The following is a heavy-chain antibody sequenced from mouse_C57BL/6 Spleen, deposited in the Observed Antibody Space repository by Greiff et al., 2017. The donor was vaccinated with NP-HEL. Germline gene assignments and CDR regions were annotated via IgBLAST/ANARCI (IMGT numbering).Heavy chain of an antibody. V-gene: IGHV5-17*01. CDR2: ISSGSSTI. CDR3: ARRYYYGSVYWYFDV. J-gene: IGHJ1*03. Sequence: EVQLVESGGGLVKPGGSLKLSCAASGFTFSDYGMHWVRQAPEKGLEWVAYISSGSSTIYYADTVKGRFTISRDNAKNTLFLQMTSLRSEDAAMYYCARRYYYGSVYWYFDVWGTGTTVTVSS. CDR1: GFTFSDYG. D-gene: IGHD1-1*01.